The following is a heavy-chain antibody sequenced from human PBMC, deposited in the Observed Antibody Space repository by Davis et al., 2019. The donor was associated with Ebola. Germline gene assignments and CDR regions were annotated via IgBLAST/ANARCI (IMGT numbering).Heavy chain of an antibody. CDR2: IYPGDSDT. J-gene: IGHJ5*02. Sequence: GESLMISCKGSGYSFTTYWIAWVRQTPAKGLEWMGIIYPGDSDTRYSPSFQGQVTISADKSISTAYLQWSSLKASDTAMYFCARAGYSGGFDPWGQGTLVTVSS. V-gene: IGHV5-51*01. CDR1: GYSFTTYW. CDR3: ARAGYSGGFDP. D-gene: IGHD5-12*01.